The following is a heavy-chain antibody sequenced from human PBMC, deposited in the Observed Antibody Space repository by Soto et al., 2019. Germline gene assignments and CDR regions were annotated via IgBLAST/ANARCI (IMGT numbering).Heavy chain of an antibody. D-gene: IGHD6-25*01. CDR2: IYYSGST. CDR1: GGSISSGGYY. J-gene: IGHJ6*02. Sequence: QVQLQESGPGLVKPSQTLSLTCTVSGGSISSGGYYWSWIRQHPGKGLEWIGYIYYSGSTYYNPFLKSRVTLPVDTSKNQFSLKLSSVTAADTAVYYCGTSRLYYYYGMDVWGQGTTVTVSS. CDR3: GTSRLYYYYGMDV. V-gene: IGHV4-31*03.